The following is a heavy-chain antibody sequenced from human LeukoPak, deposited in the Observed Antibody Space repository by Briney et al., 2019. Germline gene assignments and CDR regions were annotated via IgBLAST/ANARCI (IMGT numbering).Heavy chain of an antibody. CDR3: ARRAGEYSHPYDY. D-gene: IGHD4-17*01. V-gene: IGHV3-53*01. J-gene: IGHJ4*02. CDR2: IYSGGNT. CDR1: GFTFSSYS. Sequence: GGSLRLSCAASGFTFSSYSMNWVRQAPGKGLEWVSFIYSGGNTHYSDSVKGRFTISRENSKNTLYLQMNRLRADDTAVYYCARRAGEYSHPYDYWGQGTLVTASS.